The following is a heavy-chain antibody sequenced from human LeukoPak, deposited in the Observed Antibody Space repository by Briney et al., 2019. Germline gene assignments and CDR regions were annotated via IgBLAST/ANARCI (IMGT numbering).Heavy chain of an antibody. CDR3: VLGYCSSTSCYNPGNYYYYGMDV. V-gene: IGHV1-69*02. CDR2: IIPILGIA. D-gene: IGHD2-2*02. CDR1: GGTFSSYT. J-gene: IGHJ6*02. Sequence: SVKVSCKASGGTFSSYTISWVRQAPGQGLEWMGRIIPILGIANYAQKFQGRVTITADKSTSPADMELSSLRSEDTAVYYCVLGYCSSTSCYNPGNYYYYGMDVWGQGTTVTVSS.